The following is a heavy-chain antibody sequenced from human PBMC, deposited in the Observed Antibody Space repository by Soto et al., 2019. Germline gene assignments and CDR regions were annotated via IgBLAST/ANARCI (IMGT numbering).Heavy chain of an antibody. V-gene: IGHV4-59*02. CDR2: IYYSGST. Sequence: SEPLSLPCTVSGGSVTGAYWSWIRQPPVKGLEWIGYIYYSGSTNFNPSLKSRVTMSVDTARNQFSLQLSSVTAADTAVYFCAKYRRTDAEGYTFDYWGQGALVTVS. D-gene: IGHD2-15*01. J-gene: IGHJ4*02. CDR1: GGSVTGAY. CDR3: AKYRRTDAEGYTFDY.